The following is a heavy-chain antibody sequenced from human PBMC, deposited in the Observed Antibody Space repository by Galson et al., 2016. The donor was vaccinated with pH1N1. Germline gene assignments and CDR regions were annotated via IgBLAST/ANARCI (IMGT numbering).Heavy chain of an antibody. D-gene: IGHD2-21*02. J-gene: IGHJ3*01. CDR3: ARPGNFDGDRRGAFDL. CDR2: ITYTSGTL. CDR1: GFTFNTWH. Sequence: SLRLSCAASGFTFNTWHMDWVRQAPGKGLEWISFITYTSGTLYYADSVKGRITVSRDNAKNSLYLQMDSLRVEDTAVYYCARPGNFDGDRRGAFDLWGQGTMVTVSP. V-gene: IGHV3-48*04.